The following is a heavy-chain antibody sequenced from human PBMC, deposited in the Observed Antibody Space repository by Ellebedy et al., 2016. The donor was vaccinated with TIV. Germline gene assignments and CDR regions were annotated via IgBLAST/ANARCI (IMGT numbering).Heavy chain of an antibody. CDR1: GGTFGSYA. CDR3: AGFPLAYCGGDCYSHYYYGMDV. J-gene: IGHJ6*02. V-gene: IGHV1-69*13. Sequence: SVKVSXXASGGTFGSYAISWVRQAPGQGLEWMGGIIPIFGTANYAQKFQGRVTITADESTSTAYMELSSLRSEDTAVYYCAGFPLAYCGGDCYSHYYYGMDVWGQGTTVTVSS. CDR2: IIPIFGTA. D-gene: IGHD2-21*02.